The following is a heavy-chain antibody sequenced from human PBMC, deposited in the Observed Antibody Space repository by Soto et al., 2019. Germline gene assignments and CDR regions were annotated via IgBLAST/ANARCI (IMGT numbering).Heavy chain of an antibody. CDR2: INAGNGNT. J-gene: IGHJ6*02. CDR3: ARAVSIDYSYYGMDV. Sequence: ASVKVSCKASGYTFTNYAIHWVRQAPGQRLEWMGWINAGNGNTKYSQKFQGRVTITRDTSASTAYMELSSLRSEDTAVYYCARAVSIDYSYYGMDVWGQGTTVTVSS. D-gene: IGHD3-16*02. V-gene: IGHV1-3*01. CDR1: GYTFTNYA.